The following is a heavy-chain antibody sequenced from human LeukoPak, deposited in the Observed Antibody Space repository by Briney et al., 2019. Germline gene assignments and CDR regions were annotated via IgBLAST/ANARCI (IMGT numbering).Heavy chain of an antibody. Sequence: SETLSLTCTVSGGSISSYYWSWIRQPAGKGLEWIGRIYTSGSTNYNPSLKSRVTISVDKSKNQFSLKLSSVTAADTAVYYCARTERDILTGYFFDYWGQGTLVTVSS. CDR2: IYTSGST. J-gene: IGHJ4*02. V-gene: IGHV4-4*07. D-gene: IGHD3-9*01. CDR3: ARTERDILTGYFFDY. CDR1: GGSISSYY.